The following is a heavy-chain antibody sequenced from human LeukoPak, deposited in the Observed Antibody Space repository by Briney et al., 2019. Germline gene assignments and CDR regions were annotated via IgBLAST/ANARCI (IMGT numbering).Heavy chain of an antibody. Sequence: KSSETLSLTCTVSGGSISSYYWSWIRQPPGKGLEWIGYIYYSGSTNYNPSLKSRVTISVDTSKNQFSLKLSSVTAADTAVYYCARGKWELPDPDAFDIWGQGTMVTVSS. J-gene: IGHJ3*02. V-gene: IGHV4-59*01. CDR2: IYYSGST. CDR1: GGSISSYY. CDR3: ARGKWELPDPDAFDI. D-gene: IGHD1-26*01.